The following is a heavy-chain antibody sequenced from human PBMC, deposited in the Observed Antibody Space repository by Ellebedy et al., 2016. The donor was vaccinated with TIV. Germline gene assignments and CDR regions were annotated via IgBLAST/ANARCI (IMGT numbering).Heavy chain of an antibody. CDR2: INTDDSST. D-gene: IGHD3-10*01. CDR1: GFTFSSYD. Sequence: ETLSLTCAASGFTFSSYDMHWVRQAPGKGLVWVSRINTDDSSTSYADPVKGRFTISRDNAKNTLYLQMNSLRAEDTAVYYCARFGEPWGMDVWGQGTTVTVSS. V-gene: IGHV3-74*01. CDR3: ARFGEPWGMDV. J-gene: IGHJ6*02.